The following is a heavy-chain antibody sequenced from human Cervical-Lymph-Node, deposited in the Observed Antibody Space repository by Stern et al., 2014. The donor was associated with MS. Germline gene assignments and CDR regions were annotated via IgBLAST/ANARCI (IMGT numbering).Heavy chain of an antibody. CDR3: ARVSYDFWSGYYVFDY. CDR1: GGSISSGGYY. D-gene: IGHD3-3*01. V-gene: IGHV4-31*03. CDR2: IYYSGST. J-gene: IGHJ4*02. Sequence: QLQLQESGPGLVKPSQTLSLTCTVSGGSISSGGYYWSWIRQHPGKGLEWIGYIYYSGSTYYNPSIKSRVTIAVDTSKNQFSLKLSSVTAADTAVYYCARVSYDFWSGYYVFDYWGQGTLVTVSS.